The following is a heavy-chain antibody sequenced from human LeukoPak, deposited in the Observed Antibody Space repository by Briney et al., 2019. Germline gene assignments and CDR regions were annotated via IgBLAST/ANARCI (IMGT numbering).Heavy chain of an antibody. CDR1: GFTFSSYG. D-gene: IGHD2-21*02. Sequence: GGSLRLSCAASGFTFSSYGMHWVRQAPGKGLEWVAVISYDGSNKYYADSVKGRFTISRDNAKNSLYLQMNSLRAEDTALYYCAKDTLPYCGGDCTKMFDAFDIWGQGTMVTVSS. CDR2: ISYDGSNK. V-gene: IGHV3-30*18. CDR3: AKDTLPYCGGDCTKMFDAFDI. J-gene: IGHJ3*02.